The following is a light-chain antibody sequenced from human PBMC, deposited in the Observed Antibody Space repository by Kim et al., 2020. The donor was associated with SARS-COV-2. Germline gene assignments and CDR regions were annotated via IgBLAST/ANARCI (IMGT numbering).Light chain of an antibody. V-gene: IGLV3-1*01. CDR2: QNT. CDR1: KLGNRY. J-gene: IGLJ2*01. Sequence: SYELTQPPSVSLSPGQTASISCSGDKLGNRYVSWYQQKPGQSPVLVIHQNTQRPSGIPERFSGSNSGNTATLTISGTQAMDEADYYCQAWDSTTAVFGGGTQLTV. CDR3: QAWDSTTAV.